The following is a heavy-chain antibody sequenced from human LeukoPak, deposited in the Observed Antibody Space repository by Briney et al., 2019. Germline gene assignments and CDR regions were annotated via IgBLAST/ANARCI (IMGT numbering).Heavy chain of an antibody. V-gene: IGHV4-31*03. J-gene: IGHJ4*02. CDR2: IYYSGST. CDR3: ARSRSYQLPPDY. Sequence: SQTLSLTCTVSGGSISSGGYYWSWIRQHPGKGLEWIGYIYYSGSTYYNPSLKSRVTISVDTSKNQFSLKLSSVTAADTAVYYCARSRSYQLPPDYWGQGTLVTVSS. CDR1: GGSISSGGYY. D-gene: IGHD2-2*01.